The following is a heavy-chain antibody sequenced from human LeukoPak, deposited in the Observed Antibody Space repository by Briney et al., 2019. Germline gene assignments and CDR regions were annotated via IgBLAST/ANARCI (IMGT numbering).Heavy chain of an antibody. CDR1: GGSFSGYY. V-gene: IGHV4-34*01. Sequence: SETLSLTCAVYGGSFSGYYWSWIRQPPGKGLEWIGEINHSGSTNYNPSLKSRVTISVDTSKNQFSLKLSSVTAADTAVYYRARGLSGYDFDYWGQGTLVTVSS. D-gene: IGHD5-12*01. CDR3: ARGLSGYDFDY. J-gene: IGHJ4*02. CDR2: INHSGST.